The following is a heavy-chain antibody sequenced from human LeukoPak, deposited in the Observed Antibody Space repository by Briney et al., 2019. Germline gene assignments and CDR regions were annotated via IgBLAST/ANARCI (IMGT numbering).Heavy chain of an antibody. Sequence: PGGPLRLSCAASGFTFSSYSMNWVRQAPGKGLEWVAFIRYDGSNKYYADSVKGRFTISRDNSKNTLYLQMNSLRAEDTAVYYCAKAPPPDTAMGHPYCFDYWGQGTLVTVSS. V-gene: IGHV3-30*02. CDR2: IRYDGSNK. J-gene: IGHJ4*02. CDR3: AKAPPPDTAMGHPYCFDY. D-gene: IGHD5-18*01. CDR1: GFTFSSYS.